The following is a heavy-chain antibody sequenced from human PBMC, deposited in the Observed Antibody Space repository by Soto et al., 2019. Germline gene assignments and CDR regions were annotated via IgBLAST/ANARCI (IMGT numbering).Heavy chain of an antibody. Sequence: VKVSCKASGGTFSSYAISWVRQAPGQGLEWMGGIIPIFGTANYAQKFQGRVTITADESTSTAYMELSSLRSEDTAVYYCARDRSIVVVVAANAFDIWGQGTMVTVSS. D-gene: IGHD2-15*01. CDR1: GGTFSSYA. CDR2: IIPIFGTA. J-gene: IGHJ3*02. CDR3: ARDRSIVVVVAANAFDI. V-gene: IGHV1-69*01.